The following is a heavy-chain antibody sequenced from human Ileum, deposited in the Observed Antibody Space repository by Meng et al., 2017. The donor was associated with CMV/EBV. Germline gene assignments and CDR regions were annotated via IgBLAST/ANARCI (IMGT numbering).Heavy chain of an antibody. Sequence: GESLKISCAASGFTVSSYWMNWVRQAPGKGLEWVANIKQDGSGKDYVDSVKGRFTISRDNAKNPLYQQMNSLRAEDKAMYYCVKSIDYWGQGTLVTVSS. CDR3: VKSIDY. J-gene: IGHJ4*02. V-gene: IGHV3-7*01. CDR2: IKQDGSGK. CDR1: GFTVSSYW.